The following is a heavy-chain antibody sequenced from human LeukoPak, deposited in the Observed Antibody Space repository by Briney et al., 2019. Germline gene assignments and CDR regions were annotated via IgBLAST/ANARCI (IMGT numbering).Heavy chain of an antibody. Sequence: VASVRVSCKASGYTFTSYGISWVRQAPGQGLEWMGWISAYNGNTNYAQKLQGRVTMTTDTSTSTAYMELRSLRSEDTAVYYCARAKRDASRTYIQHWGQGTLVTVSS. CDR2: ISAYNGNT. D-gene: IGHD2-2*01. CDR1: GYTFTSYG. CDR3: ARAKRDASRTYIQH. J-gene: IGHJ1*01. V-gene: IGHV1-18*01.